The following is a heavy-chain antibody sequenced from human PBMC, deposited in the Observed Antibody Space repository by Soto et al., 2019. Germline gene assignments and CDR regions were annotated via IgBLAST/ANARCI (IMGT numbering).Heavy chain of an antibody. V-gene: IGHV4-59*01. J-gene: IGHJ4*02. Sequence: SEPLSLTCTVSGGSIRRYYWSWIRQPPGKGMEWIGYIYYSGSTNYNPSLKSRVTISVDTSKNQFSLKLSSVTAADTAVYYCARGWYSSGWYSFDYWGQGTLVTVSS. CDR3: ARGWYSSGWYSFDY. CDR2: IYYSGST. CDR1: GGSIRRYY. D-gene: IGHD6-19*01.